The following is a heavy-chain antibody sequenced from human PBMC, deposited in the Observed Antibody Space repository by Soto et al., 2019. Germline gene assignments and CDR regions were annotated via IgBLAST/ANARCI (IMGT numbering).Heavy chain of an antibody. CDR1: GGSLSSGGYY. Sequence: SSETLSLTCTVSGGSLSSGGYYWSWIRQHPGKGLEWIGYIYYSGSTYYNPSLKSRVTISVDTSKNQFSLKLSSVTAADTAVHYCARDLQYSRLFYGMDVWGQGTTDTVSS. CDR3: ARDLQYSRLFYGMDV. D-gene: IGHD6-13*01. CDR2: IYYSGST. J-gene: IGHJ6*02. V-gene: IGHV4-31*03.